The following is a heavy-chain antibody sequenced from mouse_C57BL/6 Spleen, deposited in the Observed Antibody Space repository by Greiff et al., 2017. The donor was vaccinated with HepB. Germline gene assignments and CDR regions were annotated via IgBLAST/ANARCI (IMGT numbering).Heavy chain of an antibody. CDR3: TTGTWCAY. V-gene: IGHV14-4*01. J-gene: IGHJ3*01. D-gene: IGHD3-3*01. CDR1: GFNIKDDY. Sequence: EVQLQQSGAELVRPGASVKLSCTASGFNIKDDYMHWVKQRPEQGLEWIGWIDPENGDTEYASKFQGKTTITADTSSNTAYLQLSSLTSEDTAVYYCTTGTWCAYWGQGTLVTVSA. CDR2: IDPENGDT.